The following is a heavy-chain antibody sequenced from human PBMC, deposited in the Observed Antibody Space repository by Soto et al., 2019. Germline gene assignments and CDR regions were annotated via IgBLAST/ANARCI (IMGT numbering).Heavy chain of an antibody. CDR2: ISGSSSST. CDR1: GFTFRNFA. J-gene: IGHJ4*02. Sequence: GGSLRLSCAPSGFTFRNFAMSWVRQAPGKGLEWVSTISGSSSSTYSVDSVKGRFTISRDNAKNSLYLQMNSLKAEDTAVYYCARSTVTSEIDYWGQGTLVTVSS. V-gene: IGHV3-23*01. D-gene: IGHD4-4*01. CDR3: ARSTVTSEIDY.